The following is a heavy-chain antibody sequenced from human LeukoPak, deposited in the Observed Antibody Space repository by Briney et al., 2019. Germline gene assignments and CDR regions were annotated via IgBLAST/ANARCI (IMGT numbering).Heavy chain of an antibody. V-gene: IGHV3-11*01. CDR2: ISSSSSTI. D-gene: IGHD3-3*01. J-gene: IGHJ5*02. CDR3: ARDLWSGYYYNWFGP. CDR1: GFTFSDYY. Sequence: GGSLRLSCAASGFTFSDYYMSWIRQAPGKGLEWVSYISSSSSTIYYADSVKGRFTISRDNAKNSLYLQMNSLRAEDTAVYYCARDLWSGYYYNWFGPWGQGTLVTVSS.